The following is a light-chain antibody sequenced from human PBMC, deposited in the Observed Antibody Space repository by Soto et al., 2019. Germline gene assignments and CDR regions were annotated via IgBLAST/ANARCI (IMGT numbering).Light chain of an antibody. CDR1: QSFSSN. J-gene: IGKJ4*01. Sequence: EIVMTQSPATLSVSPGERATLSCRASQSFSSNLAWYQQKPGQAPRLLIYGASTRATGIPARFSGSGSGTEFTLTISSLQSEDFAAYYCQQYNNWPLTFGGGTKVDIK. CDR2: GAS. V-gene: IGKV3-15*01. CDR3: QQYNNWPLT.